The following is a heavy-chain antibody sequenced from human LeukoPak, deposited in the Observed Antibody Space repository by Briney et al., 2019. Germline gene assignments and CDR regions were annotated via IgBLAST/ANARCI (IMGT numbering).Heavy chain of an antibody. V-gene: IGHV3-15*01. D-gene: IGHD3-22*01. Sequence: GGSLRLSCAASGFTFSNAWMSWVRQAPGKGLEWVGRIKSKTDGGTTDYAAPVKGRFTISRDDSKNTLYLQMNSLKTEDTAVYYCTTDYYYDSSGYSLFDYWGQGTLVTVSS. CDR3: TTDYYYDSSGYSLFDY. CDR1: GFTFSNAW. J-gene: IGHJ4*02. CDR2: IKSKTDGGTT.